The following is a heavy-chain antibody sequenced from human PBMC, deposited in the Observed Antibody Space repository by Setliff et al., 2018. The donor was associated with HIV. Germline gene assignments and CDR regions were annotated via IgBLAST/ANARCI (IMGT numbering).Heavy chain of an antibody. CDR1: GGTFSSYP. Sequence: SVKVSCKASGGTFSSYPISWVRQAPGQGLEWMGGIIPIFGTTHYAQKFQGRVTVTADESTSTAYMQLSSLGSDDTAVYYCARGRNYDSSGYGDYYYYMDVWGKGTTVTVS. D-gene: IGHD3-22*01. CDR2: IIPIFGTT. V-gene: IGHV1-69*13. J-gene: IGHJ6*03. CDR3: ARGRNYDSSGYGDYYYYMDV.